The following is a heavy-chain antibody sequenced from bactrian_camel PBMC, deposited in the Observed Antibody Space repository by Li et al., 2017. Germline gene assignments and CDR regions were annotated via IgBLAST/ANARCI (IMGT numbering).Heavy chain of an antibody. CDR3: ATLISWWLPAYKY. CDR1: GFTFSSYY. D-gene: IGHD7*01. J-gene: IGHJ4*01. CDR2: IYTGGGST. V-gene: IGHV3-2*01. Sequence: HVQLVESGGGLVQPGGSLRLSCAASGFTFSSYYMSWVRQAPSKGLEWVSSISSIYTGGGSTYYADSVKGRFTISKDNAKNTLYQQMNSLKSEDTALYYCATLISWWLPAYKYWGQGTQVTVS.